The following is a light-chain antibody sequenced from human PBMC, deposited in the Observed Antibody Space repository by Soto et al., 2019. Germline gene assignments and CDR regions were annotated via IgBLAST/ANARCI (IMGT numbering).Light chain of an antibody. CDR2: NNN. CDR3: AAWDDSLSGHFV. CDR1: SSNIGTNT. J-gene: IGLJ1*01. Sequence: QSVLTQPPSASRTPGQRVTISCSGSSSNIGTNTVSWYQHLPGTAPKLLIYNNNQRPSGVPDRFSGSKSGTSASLAISGLQSEDEADYYCAAWDDSLSGHFVFGTGTKVTVL. V-gene: IGLV1-44*01.